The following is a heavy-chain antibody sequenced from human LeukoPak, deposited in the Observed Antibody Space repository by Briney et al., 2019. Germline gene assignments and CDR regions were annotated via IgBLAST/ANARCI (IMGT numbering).Heavy chain of an antibody. Sequence: GGSLRLPCVASAFSFSDFSMNWVRQAPGKGLEWVSSISSSGTYKYYADSLEGRITISRDNGKNSLFLQVNSLRAEDTAVYYCARDYSSGWYHFDYWGQGILVTVSS. CDR1: AFSFSDFS. V-gene: IGHV3-21*01. CDR3: ARDYSSGWYHFDY. J-gene: IGHJ4*02. CDR2: ISSSGTYK. D-gene: IGHD6-19*01.